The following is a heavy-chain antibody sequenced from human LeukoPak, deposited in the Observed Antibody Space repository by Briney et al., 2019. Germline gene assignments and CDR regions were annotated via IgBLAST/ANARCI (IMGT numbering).Heavy chain of an antibody. D-gene: IGHD3-22*01. J-gene: IGHJ4*02. CDR3: ARGSTDYYHSSGYYTDY. CDR2: RNPNSGNT. CDR1: GYTFTSYD. V-gene: IGHV1-8*01. Sequence: ASVKVSCKAAGYTFTSYDINWVRQATAQGLEWMEWRNPNSGNTGYAQKFQGRVTMTWTTSISTAYMQLSSRRSEHTPVYYCARGSTDYYHSSGYYTDYWGQPTLATVSS.